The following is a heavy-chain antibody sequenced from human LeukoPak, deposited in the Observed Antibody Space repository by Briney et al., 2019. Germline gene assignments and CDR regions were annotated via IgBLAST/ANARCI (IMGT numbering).Heavy chain of an antibody. Sequence: SGPTLVNPTQTLTLTCTFSGFSLSTSGVGVGWIRQPPGKALEWLALIYWNDDRRYSPSLKSRLTITKDTSKNQVVLTMTNMDPVDTATYYCAHKPQGRSRGWYIDYWGQGTLVTVSS. D-gene: IGHD6-19*01. CDR2: IYWNDDR. V-gene: IGHV2-5*01. CDR1: GFSLSTSGVG. CDR3: AHKPQGRSRGWYIDY. J-gene: IGHJ4*02.